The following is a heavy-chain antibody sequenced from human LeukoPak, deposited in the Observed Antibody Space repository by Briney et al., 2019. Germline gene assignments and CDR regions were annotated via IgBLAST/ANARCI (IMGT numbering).Heavy chain of an antibody. J-gene: IGHJ4*02. CDR2: ISDDGSYT. Sequence: QPGGSLRLSCAASGFSFSSLWVHWVRQAPGKGLVWVSRISDDGSYTSNVDSVKGRFTISRDNVNNMLYLHMNSLRAEDTAVYYCASFGISWRSSYWGQGTLVTVSS. V-gene: IGHV3-74*01. CDR3: ASFGISWRSSY. CDR1: GFSFSSLW. D-gene: IGHD2-21*01.